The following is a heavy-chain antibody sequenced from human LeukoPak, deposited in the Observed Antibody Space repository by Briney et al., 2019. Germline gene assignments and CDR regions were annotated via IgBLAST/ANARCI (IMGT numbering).Heavy chain of an antibody. V-gene: IGHV3-21*01. J-gene: IGHJ4*02. Sequence: GGSLRLSCAASGFTFSSYSMNWVRQAPGKGLEWVSSISSSSSYIYYADSVKGRFTISRDNAKNSLYLRMNSLRAEDTAVYYCARDSRGQWLVNFDYWGQGTLVTVSS. CDR3: ARDSRGQWLVNFDY. D-gene: IGHD6-19*01. CDR2: ISSSSSYI. CDR1: GFTFSSYS.